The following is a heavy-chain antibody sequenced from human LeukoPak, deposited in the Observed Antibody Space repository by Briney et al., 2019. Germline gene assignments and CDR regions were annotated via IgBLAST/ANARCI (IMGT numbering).Heavy chain of an antibody. CDR2: ISAYNGNT. CDR1: GYTFTSYG. CDR3: ARDSHYSSSWYPPHYYGMDV. D-gene: IGHD6-13*01. J-gene: IGHJ6*02. V-gene: IGHV1-18*01. Sequence: GASVKVSCKASGYTFTSYGISWVRQAPGQGLEWMGWISAYNGNTNYAQKLQGRVTMTTDTSTSTAYMELRSLRSDDTAVYYCARDSHYSSSWYPPHYYGMDVWGQGTTVTVSS.